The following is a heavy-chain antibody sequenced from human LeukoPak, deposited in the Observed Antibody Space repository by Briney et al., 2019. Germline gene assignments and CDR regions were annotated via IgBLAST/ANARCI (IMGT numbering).Heavy chain of an antibody. CDR1: GFTFSSYT. Sequence: GGSLRLSCGASGFTFSSYTMNWVRQAPGKGLEWVSYISRSGSTKYYAESVKGRFTISRDNAKNSLYLQMNPLGAEDTAVYYCARGASDTSGPKYWGRGTLVTVSS. CDR2: ISRSGSTK. CDR3: ARGASDTSGPKY. V-gene: IGHV3-48*01. J-gene: IGHJ4*02. D-gene: IGHD6-19*01.